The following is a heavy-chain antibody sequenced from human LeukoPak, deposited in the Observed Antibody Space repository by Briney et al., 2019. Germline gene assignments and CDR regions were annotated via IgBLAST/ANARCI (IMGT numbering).Heavy chain of an antibody. J-gene: IGHJ4*02. V-gene: IGHV3-33*06. CDR3: AKDRAAAGTDYFDY. D-gene: IGHD6-13*01. CDR2: IWNDGSNK. Sequence: GRSLRLSCAASGFTFRSYGMHWVRQAPGKGLQWVAVIWNDGSNKYYADSVKGRFTISRDNSKNTLYLQMNSLRGEDTAVYYCAKDRAAAGTDYFDYWGQGTLVTVSS. CDR1: GFTFRSYG.